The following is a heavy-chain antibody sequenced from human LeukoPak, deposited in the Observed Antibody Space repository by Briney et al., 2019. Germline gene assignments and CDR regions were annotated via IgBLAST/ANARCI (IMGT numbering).Heavy chain of an antibody. CDR3: ARGTRGYRGFDAGY. J-gene: IGHJ4*02. CDR1: GYTFSSYD. D-gene: IGHD5-12*01. Sequence: ASVKVSCKASGYTFSSYDFSWVRQAAGQGLEYMGWMSPNSGKAGYAQKFQGRVTMTRDTSISTAYMELSSLRSEDTAIYYCARGTRGYRGFDAGYWGQGTLVTVSS. CDR2: MSPNSGKA. V-gene: IGHV1-8*01.